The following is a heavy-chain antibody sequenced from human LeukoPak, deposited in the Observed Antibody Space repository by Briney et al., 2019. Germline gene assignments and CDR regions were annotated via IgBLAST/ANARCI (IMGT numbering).Heavy chain of an antibody. V-gene: IGHV1-46*04. J-gene: IGHJ1*01. Sequence: ASVKVSCKASGYSFTSYNMYCVRQAPGQGLEWMGMIDPSGGTTTYTQMLQGRVTMTRDTSTSTVYMELSSLRSDDTAVYYCARGISSTWGNFQHWGQGTLVTVSS. CDR2: IDPSGGTT. CDR1: GYSFTSYN. D-gene: IGHD3-16*01. CDR3: ARGISSTWGNFQH.